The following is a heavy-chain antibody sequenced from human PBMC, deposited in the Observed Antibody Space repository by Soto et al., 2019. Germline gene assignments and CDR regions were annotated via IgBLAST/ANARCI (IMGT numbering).Heavy chain of an antibody. V-gene: IGHV1-69*08. D-gene: IGHD5-12*01. J-gene: IGHJ4*02. CDR2: IIPLLNTV. CDR3: ARDSPIGSAFSGFDAFDS. Sequence: QVQLVQCGAEVKKPGSSVKVSCKASGGTFSRSTIPWVRRAPGQGLEWMRRIIPLLNTVNYAQNFHGRVNITADRSIITAYMELSSLRSEDTAIYYCARDSPIGSAFSGFDAFDSWGQGTLVTVSS. CDR1: GGTFSRST.